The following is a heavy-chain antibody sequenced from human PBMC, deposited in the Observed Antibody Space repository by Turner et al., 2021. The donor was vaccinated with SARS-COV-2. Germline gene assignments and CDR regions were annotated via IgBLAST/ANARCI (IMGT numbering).Heavy chain of an antibody. J-gene: IGHJ3*02. CDR1: GFSLSDYY. Sequence: HLVESGGGLVKPRGSLTLSCVASGFSLSDYYMSWVRQAPGKGLEWLSYINSTGYIINSADSVKGRFTVSRDNAKNSLSLVMDSLRAEDTAVYYCARDGGDQSGGAFDIWGQGTMVTVSS. CDR2: INSTGYII. CDR3: ARDGGDQSGGAFDI. V-gene: IGHV3-11*04. D-gene: IGHD2-21*01.